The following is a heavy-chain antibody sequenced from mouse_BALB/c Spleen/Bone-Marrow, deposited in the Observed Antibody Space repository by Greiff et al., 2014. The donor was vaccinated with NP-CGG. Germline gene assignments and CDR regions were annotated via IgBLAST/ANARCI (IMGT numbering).Heavy chain of an antibody. J-gene: IGHJ4*01. CDR1: GYTFSSYW. CDR3: ARGYAMDY. CDR2: ILPGSGST. Sequence: QVQLKESGAELMKPGASVKISCKAPGYTFSSYWVEGGKKRPGHGLEWIGEILPGSGSTNYNEKFKGKATFTADTSSNTAYMQLSSLTSEDSAVYYCARGYAMDYWGQGTSVTVSS. V-gene: IGHV1-9*01.